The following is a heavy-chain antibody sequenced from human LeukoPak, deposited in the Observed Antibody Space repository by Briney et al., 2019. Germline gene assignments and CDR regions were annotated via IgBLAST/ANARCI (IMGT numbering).Heavy chain of an antibody. CDR1: GFTFSNYN. CDR2: INSSSSTI. D-gene: IGHD3-10*01. CDR3: ARGVKVRGVNYYGMDV. V-gene: IGHV3-48*04. J-gene: IGHJ6*02. Sequence: GGSLRLPCAASGFTFSNYNMNWVRQAPGRGLEWVSYINSSSSTIFYADSVKGRFTISRDDAKNSLYLQMNSLRAEDTAVYYCARGVKVRGVNYYGMDVWGQGTTVTVSS.